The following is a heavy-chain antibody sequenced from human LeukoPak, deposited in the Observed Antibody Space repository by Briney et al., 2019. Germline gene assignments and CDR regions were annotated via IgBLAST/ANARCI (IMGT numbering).Heavy chain of an antibody. Sequence: ASETLSLTCTVSGGSISSSSYYWGWIRQPPGKGLEWIGSIYYSGSTYYNPSLKSRVTISVDTSKNQFSLKLSSVTAADTAVYYCASYDSSQYYFDYWGQGTLVTVSS. D-gene: IGHD3-22*01. CDR1: GGSISSSSYY. J-gene: IGHJ4*02. CDR3: ASYDSSQYYFDY. CDR2: IYYSGST. V-gene: IGHV4-39*01.